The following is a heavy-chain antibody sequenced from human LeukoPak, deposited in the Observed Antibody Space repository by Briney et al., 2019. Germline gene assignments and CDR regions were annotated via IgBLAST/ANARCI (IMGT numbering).Heavy chain of an antibody. CDR1: GGSISSYY. CDR3: AYYGSGRGY. D-gene: IGHD3-10*01. V-gene: IGHV4-34*01. J-gene: IGHJ4*02. CDR2: INHSGST. Sequence: SETLSLTCTVSGGSISSYYWSWIRQPPGKGLEWIGEINHSGSTNYNPSLKSRVAISVDTSKNQFSLKLSSVTAAGTAVYYCAYYGSGRGYWGQGTLVTVSS.